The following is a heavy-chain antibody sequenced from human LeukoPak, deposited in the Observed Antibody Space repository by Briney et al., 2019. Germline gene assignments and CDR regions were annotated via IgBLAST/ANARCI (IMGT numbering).Heavy chain of an antibody. Sequence: GGSLRLSCAASGFTFSTYSMNWVRQAPGKGLEWVSYISSTGTIYYADSVKGRFTISRDNAKNSLYLQMNSLRAEDTAIYYCARRFDSWGQGTLVTVSS. CDR3: ARRFDS. CDR2: ISSTGTI. J-gene: IGHJ4*02. CDR1: GFTFSTYS. V-gene: IGHV3-48*03.